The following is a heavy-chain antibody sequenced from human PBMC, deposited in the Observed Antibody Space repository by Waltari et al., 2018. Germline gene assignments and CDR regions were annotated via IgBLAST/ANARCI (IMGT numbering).Heavy chain of an antibody. D-gene: IGHD6-19*01. Sequence: QMQLQQWGAGLLKPSETLSLTCGVYGGSFSAYYWTWIRQPPGKGLEWIGEINHSGSTNYNPSLKSRVTISVDTSQNQFSLKLNSVTAADTAVYYCARAPYSSGWYDIVWGQGTLVTVSS. CDR2: INHSGST. CDR3: ARAPYSSGWYDIV. CDR1: GGSFSAYY. J-gene: IGHJ4*02. V-gene: IGHV4-34*01.